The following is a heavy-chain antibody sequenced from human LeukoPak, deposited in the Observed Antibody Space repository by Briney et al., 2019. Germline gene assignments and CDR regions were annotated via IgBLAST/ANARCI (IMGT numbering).Heavy chain of an antibody. Sequence: TETLSLTCIVSGGSIGSYYWSWIRQPPGKGLEWIGYIYYTGTTGYNPSLKSRVTISIDTSKNQFSLKLSSVTAADTAVYYCASLNGSGYYFDYWGQGTLVIVSS. CDR2: IYYTGTT. V-gene: IGHV4-59*08. J-gene: IGHJ4*02. CDR3: ASLNGSGYYFDY. D-gene: IGHD3-3*01. CDR1: GGSIGSYY.